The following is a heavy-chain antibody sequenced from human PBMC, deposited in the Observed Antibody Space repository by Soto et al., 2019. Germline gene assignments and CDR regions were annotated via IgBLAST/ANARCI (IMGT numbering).Heavy chain of an antibody. CDR2: ISGRGGST. V-gene: IGHV3-23*01. CDR3: AKRFYREEDGYNFFDS. D-gene: IGHD5-12*01. J-gene: IGHJ4*02. CDR1: GFTFSNCA. Sequence: GGSLRLSCSASGFTFSNCAISWVRQAPGKGLEWVSTISGRGGSTYYADSVKGRLTISRDNSKNTLFLQMNSLRAEDTAVYYCAKRFYREEDGYNFFDSWGQGTLVTVSS.